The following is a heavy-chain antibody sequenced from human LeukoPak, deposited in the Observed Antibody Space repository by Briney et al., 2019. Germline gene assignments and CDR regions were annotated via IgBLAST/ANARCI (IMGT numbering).Heavy chain of an antibody. CDR3: AKQLGYCSDGSCYFPY. V-gene: IGHV3-23*01. Sequence: GGSLRLSCAASGFTFSSSAMSWVRQAPGKGLEWDSAISNNGGYTYYAGSVQGRFTISRDNSKSTLCLQMNSLRAEDTAVYYCAKQLGYCSDGSCYFPYWGQGTLVTVSS. CDR1: GFTFSSSA. D-gene: IGHD2-15*01. CDR2: ISNNGGYT. J-gene: IGHJ4*02.